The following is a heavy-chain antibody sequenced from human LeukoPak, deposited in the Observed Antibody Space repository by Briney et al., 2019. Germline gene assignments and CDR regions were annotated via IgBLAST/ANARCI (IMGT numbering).Heavy chain of an antibody. CDR3: ARSSRRVIASYYMDV. V-gene: IGHV1-69*13. CDR1: GGTFSSYA. CDR2: IIPIFGTA. J-gene: IGHJ6*03. Sequence: GASVKVSCKASGGTFSSYAISWVRQAPGQGLEWMGGIIPIFGTANYAQKFQGRVTITADESTSTAYMELSSLRSEDTAVYYCARSSRRVIASYYMDVWGKGTTVTISS. D-gene: IGHD6-13*01.